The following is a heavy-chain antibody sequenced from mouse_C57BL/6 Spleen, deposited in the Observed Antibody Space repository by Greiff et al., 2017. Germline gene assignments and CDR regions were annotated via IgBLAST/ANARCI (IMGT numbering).Heavy chain of an antibody. V-gene: IGHV1-50*01. D-gene: IGHD6-1*01. Sequence: QVQLQQPGAELVKPGASVKLSCKASGYTFTSYWMQWVKQRPGQGLEWIGEIDPSDSYTNYNQKFKGKATLTVDTSSSTAYMQLSSLTSEDSAVYYCGRQPWFGYWGQGTLVTVSA. CDR3: GRQPWFGY. CDR1: GYTFTSYW. J-gene: IGHJ3*01. CDR2: IDPSDSYT.